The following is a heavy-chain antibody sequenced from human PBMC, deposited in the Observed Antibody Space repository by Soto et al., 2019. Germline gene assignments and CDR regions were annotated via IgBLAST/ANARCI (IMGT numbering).Heavy chain of an antibody. V-gene: IGHV3-30*18. Sequence: QVQLVESGGGVVQPGGSLRLSCAASGFIFSTFSMHWVRQTPGKGLEFVAAISYDGSEKDYADSVKGRFTISRDNSKNTLYLQMNSLRREDTAVYYCAKDPRGSYWIGLDYWGQGTLVTVSS. CDR1: GFIFSTFS. D-gene: IGHD1-1*01. J-gene: IGHJ4*02. CDR3: AKDPRGSYWIGLDY. CDR2: ISYDGSEK.